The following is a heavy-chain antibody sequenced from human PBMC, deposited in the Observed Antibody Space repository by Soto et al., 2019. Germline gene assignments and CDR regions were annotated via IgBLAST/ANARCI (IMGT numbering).Heavy chain of an antibody. CDR2: THHSGYI. CDR1: SAPITKYY. V-gene: IGHV4-59*08. Sequence: SETLSLTCTVSSAPITKYYWGWVRQAPGRGLEWIGFTHHSGYISYSPSLKSRVTMSVDPSKNQVSLKLTSVTAADTAVYYCARRADIVVVPAATRGGWFDPWGQGTLVTVSS. D-gene: IGHD2-2*01. J-gene: IGHJ5*02. CDR3: ARRADIVVVPAATRGGWFDP.